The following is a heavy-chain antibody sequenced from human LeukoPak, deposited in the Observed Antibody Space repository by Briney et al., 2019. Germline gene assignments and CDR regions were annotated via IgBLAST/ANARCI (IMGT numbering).Heavy chain of an antibody. CDR1: GYTFTSDY. Sequence: GASVKGSCAASGYTFTSDYMHWVRQTPGQGLEWMGIINPSGGSTSYAQKFQGGVTMIRDMSTSTVYMELSSLRSEDTAVYYCAREYPADSSAGNAYWGQGTLVTVSP. J-gene: IGHJ4*02. CDR2: INPSGGST. CDR3: AREYPADSSAGNAY. D-gene: IGHD3-22*01. V-gene: IGHV1-46*01.